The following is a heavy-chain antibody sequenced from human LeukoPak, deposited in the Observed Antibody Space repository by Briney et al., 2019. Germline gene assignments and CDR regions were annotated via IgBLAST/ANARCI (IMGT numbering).Heavy chain of an antibody. Sequence: SETLSLTCTVSGDSISSGPYFWGWIRQPLGKGLEWLGNIHYTGSTYYKSSLRSRVTMSVDTSKNQFSLMLRSVTAADTAMYYCARLDGGQLGHCSSTSCNGAFDIWGQGAMVTVSS. CDR3: ARLDGGQLGHCSSTSCNGAFDI. J-gene: IGHJ3*02. CDR2: IHYTGST. V-gene: IGHV4-39*07. D-gene: IGHD2-2*01. CDR1: GDSISSGPYF.